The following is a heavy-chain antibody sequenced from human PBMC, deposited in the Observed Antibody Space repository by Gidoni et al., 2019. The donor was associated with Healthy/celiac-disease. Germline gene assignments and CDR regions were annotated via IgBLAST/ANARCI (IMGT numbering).Heavy chain of an antibody. V-gene: IGHV3-30*01. CDR1: GFTFSSYA. D-gene: IGHD6-6*01. CDR3: AREVGQLAPPLYGMDV. J-gene: IGHJ6*02. Sequence: QVQLVASGGGVVQPGRSLRLSCAASGFTFSSYAMHWVRQAPGKGLEWVAVISYDGSNKYYADSVKGRFTISRDNSKNTLYLQMNSLRAEDTAVYYCAREVGQLAPPLYGMDVWGQGTTVTVSS. CDR2: ISYDGSNK.